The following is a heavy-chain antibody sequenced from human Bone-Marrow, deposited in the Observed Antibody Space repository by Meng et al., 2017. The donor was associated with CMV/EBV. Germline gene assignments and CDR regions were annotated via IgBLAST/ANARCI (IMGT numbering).Heavy chain of an antibody. CDR1: GGSFSGYY. V-gene: IGHV4-34*01. CDR3: ARENYFDY. J-gene: IGHJ4*02. CDR2: INYSGST. Sequence: GSLRLSCAVYGGSFSGYYWSWIRQPPGKGLEWIGEINYSGSTNYNPSLKSRVTISVDTSKNQFSLKLSSVTAADTAVYYCARENYFDYWGQGTLVTVSS.